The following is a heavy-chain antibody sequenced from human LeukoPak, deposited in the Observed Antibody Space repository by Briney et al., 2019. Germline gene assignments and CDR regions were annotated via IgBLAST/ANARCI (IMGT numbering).Heavy chain of an antibody. J-gene: IGHJ4*02. CDR3: AKSGIAAAGQGGYFDY. Sequence: ESGGSLRLSCAASGFTFSSYGIHWVRQAPGKGLEWVAVISNDGSNKYYADSVKGRFTISRDNSKNTVYPQMNSLRGEDTAVYYCAKSGIAAAGQGGYFDYWGQGTLVTVSS. CDR1: GFTFSSYG. V-gene: IGHV3-30*18. CDR2: ISNDGSNK. D-gene: IGHD6-13*01.